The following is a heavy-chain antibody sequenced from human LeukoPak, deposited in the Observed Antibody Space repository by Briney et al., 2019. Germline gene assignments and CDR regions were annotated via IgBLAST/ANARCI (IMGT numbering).Heavy chain of an antibody. CDR2: ISGSGGST. Sequence: GGSLRLSCAASGFTFSGYAMSWVRQAPGKGLEWVSAISGSGGSTYYADSVKGRFTISRDNSKNTLYLQMNSLRAEDTAVYYCAKDSSRYDFWSGSTPYWGQGILVTVSS. D-gene: IGHD3-3*01. J-gene: IGHJ4*02. V-gene: IGHV3-23*01. CDR1: GFTFSGYA. CDR3: AKDSSRYDFWSGSTPY.